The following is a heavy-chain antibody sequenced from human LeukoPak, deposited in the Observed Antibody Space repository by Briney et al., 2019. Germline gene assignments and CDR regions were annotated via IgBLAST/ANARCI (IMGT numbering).Heavy chain of an antibody. V-gene: IGHV3-74*01. CDR1: GFTFSSYC. J-gene: IGHJ6*02. CDR3: ARLRDSSSPRYYYYGLDV. D-gene: IGHD6-13*01. CDR2: INGDGSST. Sequence: GGSLRLPCAASGFTFSSYCIHWARQAPGKGLVWVSRINGDGSSTNYADSVKGPFTISRDNAKNTLYLKMNSLRAEDTAVYYCARLRDSSSPRYYYYGLDVWGQGTTVTVSS.